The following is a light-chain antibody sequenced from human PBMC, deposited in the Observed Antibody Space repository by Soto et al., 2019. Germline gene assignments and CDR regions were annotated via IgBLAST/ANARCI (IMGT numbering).Light chain of an antibody. CDR3: RQSKQLPLM. V-gene: IGKV2D-29*01. CDR1: RSLLHTDVRTY. CDR2: EVS. J-gene: IGKJ4*02. Sequence: EIVVTQTPLSLSVTPGQPASISCGSSRSLLHTDVRTYLYWYLQKPGQPPQLLIYEVSNRVSGVPVRFRGSGSGTAFTQKSSRVEAEDVGVYYGRQSKQLPLMFGGGTNVEI.